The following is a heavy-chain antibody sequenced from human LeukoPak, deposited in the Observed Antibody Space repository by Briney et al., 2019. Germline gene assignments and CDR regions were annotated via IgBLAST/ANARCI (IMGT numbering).Heavy chain of an antibody. Sequence: PGGSLRLSCAASGFTFSNYAMTWVRQAPGKGLEWVSALSGRGGSAYYADSVKGRFTISRDNSKNTLYLQMNSLRAEDTAVYYCAKGRYESSGFNWAAWGQGTLVTVSS. V-gene: IGHV3-23*01. CDR1: GFTFSNYA. J-gene: IGHJ4*02. CDR2: LSGRGGSA. D-gene: IGHD3-22*01. CDR3: AKGRYESSGFNWAA.